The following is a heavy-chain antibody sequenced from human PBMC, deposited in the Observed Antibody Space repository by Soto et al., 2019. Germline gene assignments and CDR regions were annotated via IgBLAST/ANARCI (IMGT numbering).Heavy chain of an antibody. D-gene: IGHD6-19*01. Sequence: EVQLVESGGGLIQPGGSLRLSCAASGFTVSSKYMTWVRQAPGKGLEWVSVIYGGGTTYYADSVKGRFTISRDNSKNTLYLQMNSLSAEDTAVYWCVQTTGWPGFDFWGQGTLVTVSS. CDR2: IYGGGTT. J-gene: IGHJ4*02. CDR1: GFTVSSKY. V-gene: IGHV3-53*01. CDR3: VQTTGWPGFDF.